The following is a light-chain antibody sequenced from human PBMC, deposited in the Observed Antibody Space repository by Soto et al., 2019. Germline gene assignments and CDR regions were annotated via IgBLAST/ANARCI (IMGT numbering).Light chain of an antibody. V-gene: IGLV2-11*01. CDR3: CSFAGGLFV. J-gene: IGLJ1*01. CDR2: DVT. CDR1: SSDVGRHNF. Sequence: QSVLTQPRSVSGSPGQSVTTSCTGTSSDVGRHNFVSWYQQRPGTAPKLMMNDVTERPSGVPDRFSGSKSGNTASLTISGLQAEDEADYYCCSFAGGLFVFGTGTKVTVL.